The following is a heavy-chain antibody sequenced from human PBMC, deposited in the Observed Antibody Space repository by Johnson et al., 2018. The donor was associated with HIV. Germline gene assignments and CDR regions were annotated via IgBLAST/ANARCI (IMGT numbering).Heavy chain of an antibody. CDR2: ISWNSGSI. J-gene: IGHJ3*02. CDR1: GFTLHDHA. CDR3: ARGGSDVFDI. Sequence: VQLVESGGGLVQPGGSLRLSCAASGFTLHDHAMHWVRQAPGQGLEWVSGISWNSGSIGHADSVKGRFTISRDNAKNSLYLQMNSLRGEDTALYYCARGGSDVFDIWGRGTMVTVSS. V-gene: IGHV3-9*01. D-gene: IGHD3-16*01.